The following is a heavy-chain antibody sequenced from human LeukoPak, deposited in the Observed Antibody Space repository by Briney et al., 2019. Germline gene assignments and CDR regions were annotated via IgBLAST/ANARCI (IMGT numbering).Heavy chain of an antibody. J-gene: IGHJ3*02. D-gene: IGHD3-10*01. Sequence: GGSLRLSCAASGFTFSSYAMHWVRQAPGKGLEWVAVISYDGSNKYYADSVKGRFTISRDNSKNTLYLQMNSLRAEDTAVYYCARGIGVTMVRGVIILGAFDIWGQGTMVTVSS. CDR1: GFTFSSYA. CDR2: ISYDGSNK. CDR3: ARGIGVTMVRGVIILGAFDI. V-gene: IGHV3-30-3*01.